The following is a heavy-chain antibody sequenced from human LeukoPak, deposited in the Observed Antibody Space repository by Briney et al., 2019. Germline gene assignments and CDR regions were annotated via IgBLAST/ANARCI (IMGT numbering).Heavy chain of an antibody. CDR3: AKKSYYYDSTGYYDY. Sequence: GGSLRLSCAVSGSTFSSYAMSWVRQAPGKGLEWVSGISGSGDSTYYADSVKGRFTISRDNSKTTLYLQMNSLRAEDTAVYYCAKKSYYYDSTGYYDYWGQGPLVTVSS. CDR1: GSTFSSYA. D-gene: IGHD3-22*01. CDR2: ISGSGDST. J-gene: IGHJ4*02. V-gene: IGHV3-23*01.